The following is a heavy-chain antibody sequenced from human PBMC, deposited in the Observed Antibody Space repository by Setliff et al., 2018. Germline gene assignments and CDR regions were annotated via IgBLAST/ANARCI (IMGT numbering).Heavy chain of an antibody. CDR3: ARAPSVELVTIRTNSWFTY. V-gene: IGHV1-18*01. Sequence: ASVKVSCKASVYTFRNYAFAWVRQAPGKGLEWVGWISVYNGDTNYAQKFQGRVTLTTDTSTSTAYMELRSLTSDEPAFYYCARAPSVELVTIRTNSWFTYWGQGTLVTVSS. J-gene: IGHJ4*02. CDR1: VYTFRNYA. D-gene: IGHD5-18*01. CDR2: ISVYNGDT.